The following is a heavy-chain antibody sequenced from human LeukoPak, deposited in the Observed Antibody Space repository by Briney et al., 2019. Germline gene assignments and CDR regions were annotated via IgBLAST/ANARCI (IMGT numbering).Heavy chain of an antibody. J-gene: IGHJ4*02. D-gene: IGHD5-18*01. CDR1: GFIFRDYY. CDR2: ISSSGNTI. CDR3: ARERGYTYGAAFDY. V-gene: IGHV3-11*01. Sequence: PGGSLRLSCAASGFIFRDYYMSWIRQAPGKGLEWVSYISSSGNTIYYADSVKGRFTISRDNAKNSLYLQMNSLRAEDTAVYYCARERGYTYGAAFDYWGQGTLVTVSS.